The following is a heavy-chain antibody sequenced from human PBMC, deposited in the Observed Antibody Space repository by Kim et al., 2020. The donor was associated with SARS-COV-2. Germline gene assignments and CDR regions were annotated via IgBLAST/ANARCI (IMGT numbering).Heavy chain of an antibody. CDR2: ISYDGSNK. J-gene: IGHJ3*02. CDR1: GFTFSSYG. V-gene: IGHV3-30*18. Sequence: GGSLRLSCAASGFTFSSYGMHWVRQAPGKGLEWVAVISYDGSNKYYADSVKGRFTISRDNSKNTLYLQMNSLRAEDTAVYYCAKDQVKAALPRPDAFDIWGQGTMVTVSS. D-gene: IGHD6-25*01. CDR3: AKDQVKAALPRPDAFDI.